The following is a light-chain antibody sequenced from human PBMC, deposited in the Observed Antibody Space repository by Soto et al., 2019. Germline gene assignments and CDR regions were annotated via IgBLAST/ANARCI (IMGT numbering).Light chain of an antibody. CDR3: TSYTGSSTPL. J-gene: IGLJ2*01. CDR1: SSDVAGYNY. V-gene: IGLV2-14*03. CDR2: DVS. Sequence: QSVLTQPASVSGSPGQSITISCTGTSSDVAGYNYVSWYQHHPGKAPKLMIYDVSNRPSGVSNRFSGSKSGNTASLTISGLQAEDEADYYCTSYTGSSTPLFGGGTKVTVL.